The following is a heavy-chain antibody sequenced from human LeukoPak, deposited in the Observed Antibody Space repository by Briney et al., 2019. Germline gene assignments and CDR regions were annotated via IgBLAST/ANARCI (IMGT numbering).Heavy chain of an antibody. CDR3: VRESPVAAVGRSWFDP. D-gene: IGHD6-13*01. CDR1: GLTFSAYW. J-gene: IGHJ5*02. Sequence: GGSLRLSCAAPGLTFSAYWMNWVRQAPGEGLEWVSTVSGSNGNTHYADSVKGRFTISRDNSKNTLYLQMNSLRAEDTAVYYCVRESPVAAVGRSWFDPWGQGTLVTVSS. V-gene: IGHV3-23*01. CDR2: VSGSNGNT.